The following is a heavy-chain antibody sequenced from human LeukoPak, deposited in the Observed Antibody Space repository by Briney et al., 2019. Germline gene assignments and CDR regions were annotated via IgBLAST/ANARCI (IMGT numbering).Heavy chain of an antibody. J-gene: IGHJ4*02. CDR1: GFTFSSYG. Sequence: GGSLRLSCAASGFTFSSYGMHWVRQAPGKGLEWVAVISYDGSNKYYADSVKGRFTISRDNSKNTLYLQMNSLRAEDTAVYYCAKRGTGGYYFDYWGQGTLATVSS. CDR2: ISYDGSNK. V-gene: IGHV3-30*18. D-gene: IGHD3-10*01. CDR3: AKRGTGGYYFDY.